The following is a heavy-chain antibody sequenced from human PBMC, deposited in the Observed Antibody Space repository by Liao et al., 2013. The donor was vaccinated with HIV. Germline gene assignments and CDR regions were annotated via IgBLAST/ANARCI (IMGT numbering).Heavy chain of an antibody. CDR2: IYESGFT. D-gene: IGHD2-21*02. Sequence: QVQLQVSSPGLVKPSQTLSLTCTVSGGSMSSGDYYWSWIRQAPGKGLEWIGYIYESGFTDYNPSLKSRLTISEDTSKDQFSLRLTSVTAADTAVYYCARVGMTTITGYYYYIDVWGKGTAVTVSS. V-gene: IGHV4-30-4*08. CDR3: ARVGMTTITGYYYYIDV. J-gene: IGHJ6*03. CDR1: GGSMSSGDYY.